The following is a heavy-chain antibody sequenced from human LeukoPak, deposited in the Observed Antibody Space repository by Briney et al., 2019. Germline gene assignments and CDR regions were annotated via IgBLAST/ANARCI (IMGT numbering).Heavy chain of an antibody. J-gene: IGHJ6*03. CDR1: GFTFSSYS. D-gene: IGHD5-12*01. Sequence: PGGSLRLSCAASGFTFSSYSMNWVRQAPGKGLEWVSSISSSSSYIYYADSVKGRFTISRDNAKNSLYLQMTSVRAEDTAVHDCARKGDSGYGYYYYMDVWGKGTAVTISS. CDR3: ARKGDSGYGYYYYMDV. CDR2: ISSSSSYI. V-gene: IGHV3-21*01.